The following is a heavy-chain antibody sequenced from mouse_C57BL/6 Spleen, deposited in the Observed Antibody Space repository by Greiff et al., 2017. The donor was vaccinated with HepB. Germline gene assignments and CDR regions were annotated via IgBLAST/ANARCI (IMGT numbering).Heavy chain of an antibody. J-gene: IGHJ3*01. V-gene: IGHV5-6*01. Sequence: EVQVVESGGDLVKPGGSLKLSCAASGFTFSSYGMSWVRQTPDKRLEWVATISSGGSYTYYPDSVKGRFTISRDNAKNTLYLQMSSLKSEDTAMYYCARHGDSSATGFAYWGQGTLVTVSA. CDR3: ARHGDSSATGFAY. D-gene: IGHD3-2*02. CDR1: GFTFSSYG. CDR2: ISSGGSYT.